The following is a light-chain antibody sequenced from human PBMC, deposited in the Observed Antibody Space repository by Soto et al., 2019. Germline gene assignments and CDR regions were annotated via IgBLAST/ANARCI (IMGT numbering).Light chain of an antibody. V-gene: IGKV1-5*01. J-gene: IGKJ2*01. Sequence: DIQMTQSPSIPSASLGDRVTITCRSSQSINSWLAWYQQKPGKAPKLLIYGASSLESGVPSKFSGSGSVTEFTLTIDSLQPDDFATYYCQQYSSSSPTFGQGTKLEIK. CDR2: GAS. CDR1: QSINSW. CDR3: QQYSSSSPT.